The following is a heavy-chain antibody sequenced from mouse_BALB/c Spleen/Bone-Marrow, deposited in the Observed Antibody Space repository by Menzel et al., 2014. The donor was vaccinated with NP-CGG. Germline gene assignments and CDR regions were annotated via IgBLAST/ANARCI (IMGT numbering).Heavy chain of an antibody. Sequence: VQLQQSGAELVKPGASVKLSCKASGYTFTSYWMHGVKQRPGQGLEWIGEINPSNGRTNYNEKFKTKATLTVDKSSSTAYMQLSSLTSEDSAVYYCARWLLYYWGQGTTLTVSS. CDR2: INPSNGRT. V-gene: IGHV1S81*02. CDR1: GYTFTSYW. D-gene: IGHD2-12*01. J-gene: IGHJ2*01. CDR3: ARWLLYY.